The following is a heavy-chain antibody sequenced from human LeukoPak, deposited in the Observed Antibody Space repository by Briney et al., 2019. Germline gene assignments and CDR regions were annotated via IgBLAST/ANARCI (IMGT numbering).Heavy chain of an antibody. Sequence: PGGSLRLTCAASRFTFRDHFMSWIRQPPGKGLEYVSYISSSGSDTYYSDSVKGRFTVSRDNAKNSLFLQMNSLRAEDTAVYYCARENRGYCSSTSCYTARGSWFDPWGQGTLVTVSS. CDR3: ARENRGYCSSTSCYTARGSWFDP. CDR2: ISSSGSDT. CDR1: RFTFRDHF. D-gene: IGHD2-2*02. V-gene: IGHV3-11*04. J-gene: IGHJ5*02.